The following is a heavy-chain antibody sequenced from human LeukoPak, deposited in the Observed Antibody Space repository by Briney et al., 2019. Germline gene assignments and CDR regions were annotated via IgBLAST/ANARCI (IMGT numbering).Heavy chain of an antibody. V-gene: IGHV1-18*01. Sequence: ASVKVSCKASGYTFTSYGISWVRQAPGQGLEWMGWISAYNGNTNYAQKFQGRVTMTRDTSISTAYMELSRLRSDDTAVYYCARVAITMVRGRFNWFDPWGQGTLVTVSS. J-gene: IGHJ5*02. CDR1: GYTFTSYG. D-gene: IGHD3-10*01. CDR2: ISAYNGNT. CDR3: ARVAITMVRGRFNWFDP.